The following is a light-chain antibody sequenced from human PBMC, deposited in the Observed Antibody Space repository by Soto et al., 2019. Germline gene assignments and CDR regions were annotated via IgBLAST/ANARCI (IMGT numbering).Light chain of an antibody. CDR1: QSVSNSY. V-gene: IGKV3-20*01. Sequence: EIVLTQSPGTLSLSPGERATLSCRASQSVSNSYLAWYQQKPGQAPRLLIYGASSRATGIPDRFSGSGSGTDFTLTISRLEPEDLAVYYCQQYGSPPLTFGGGTKVEIK. J-gene: IGKJ4*01. CDR2: GAS. CDR3: QQYGSPPLT.